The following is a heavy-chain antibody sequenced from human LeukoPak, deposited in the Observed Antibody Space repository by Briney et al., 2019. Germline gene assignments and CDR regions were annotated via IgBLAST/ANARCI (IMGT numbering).Heavy chain of an antibody. Sequence: SETLSLTCTVSGGSISSYYWSWIRQPPGKGLEWIGYIYYSGSTNYNPSLKSRVTMSVDTSKNQFSLKLSSVTAADTAVYYCARISSSGPGNYYMDVWGKGTTVTVSS. D-gene: IGHD3-22*01. CDR2: IYYSGST. CDR3: ARISSSGPGNYYMDV. V-gene: IGHV4-59*12. CDR1: GGSISSYY. J-gene: IGHJ6*03.